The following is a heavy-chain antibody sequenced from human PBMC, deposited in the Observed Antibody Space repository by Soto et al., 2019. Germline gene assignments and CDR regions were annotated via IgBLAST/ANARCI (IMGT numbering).Heavy chain of an antibody. CDR2: IVPSLDTA. D-gene: IGHD3-16*02. CDR1: GGTFSSSG. V-gene: IGHV1-69*11. CDR3: ARWPQPRYTADPYAVDV. J-gene: IGHJ6*02. Sequence: SVKVSCKASGGTFSSSGFSWVRQAPGQGLEWMGMIVPSLDTANYAQKFQARVTITADEVTSTAYMELRSLRSEDTAVYYCARWPQPRYTADPYAVDVWGQGTRVTVSS.